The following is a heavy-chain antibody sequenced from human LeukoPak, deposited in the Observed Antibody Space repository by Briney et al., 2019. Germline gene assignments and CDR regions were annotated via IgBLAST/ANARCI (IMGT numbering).Heavy chain of an antibody. V-gene: IGHV3-48*01. J-gene: IGHJ3*02. CDR1: GFSFSTYS. CDR3: ARGGSGWPVDAFDI. Sequence: GGSLRLSCAASGFSFSTYSMNWVRQAPGKGLECISYINSRSSTIYYADSVKGRFTISRDNAKNSLYLQMNSLRAEDTAVYYCARGGSGWPVDAFDIWGQGTLVTVSS. D-gene: IGHD6-19*01. CDR2: INSRSSTI.